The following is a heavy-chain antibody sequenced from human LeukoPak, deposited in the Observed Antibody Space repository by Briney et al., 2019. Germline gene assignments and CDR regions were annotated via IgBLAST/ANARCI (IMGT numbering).Heavy chain of an antibody. CDR2: ISYDGSNK. CDR1: GFTFSSYG. CDR3: AKEGYADAFDI. V-gene: IGHV3-30*18. D-gene: IGHD1-1*01. Sequence: GGSLRLSCAAFGFTFSSYGMHWVRQAPGKGLEWVAVISYDGSNKYYADSVKGRFTISRDNSKNTLYLQMNSLRAEDTAVYYCAKEGYADAFDIWGQGTMVTVSS. J-gene: IGHJ3*02.